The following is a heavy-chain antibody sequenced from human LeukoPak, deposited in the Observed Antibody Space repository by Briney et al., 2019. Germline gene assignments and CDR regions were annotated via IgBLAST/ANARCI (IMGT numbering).Heavy chain of an antibody. J-gene: IGHJ4*02. CDR1: GDTISTNSGV. Sequence: SQTLSLTCAISGDTISTNSGVWNWIRQSPSRGLEWLGRTYYRSKWYDDYAVSVRSRITINPDTSKNQFSLQLTSVTPEDTAVYYCARGWNSATFWYWGQGTLVTVSS. V-gene: IGHV6-1*01. D-gene: IGHD2/OR15-2a*01. CDR2: TYYRSKWYD. CDR3: ARGWNSATFWY.